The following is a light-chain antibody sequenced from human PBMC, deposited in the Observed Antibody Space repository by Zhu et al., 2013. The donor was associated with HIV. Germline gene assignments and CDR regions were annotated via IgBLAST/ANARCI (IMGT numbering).Light chain of an antibody. Sequence: TQSPATLSVSLGDRVTLSCRAGRDLKTNLAWYQQKPGQAPRLLVEDASFRATGVPDRFIGSGSGTQFTLTISSLQSEDFAVYYCQQYGSSLGITFGQGTRLEIK. CDR2: DAS. CDR3: QQYGSSLGIT. V-gene: IGKV3-15*01. J-gene: IGKJ5*01. CDR1: RDLKTN.